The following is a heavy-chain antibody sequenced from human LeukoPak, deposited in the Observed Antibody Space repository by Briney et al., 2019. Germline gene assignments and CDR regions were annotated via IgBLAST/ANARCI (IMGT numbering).Heavy chain of an antibody. J-gene: IGHJ4*02. CDR2: ISGSGHDI. V-gene: IGHV3-11*04. D-gene: IGHD3-10*01. Sequence: GGSLRLSCAASGFTFSDYYMGWIRQAPGKGLEWLAYISGSGHDINYADSVRGRFIISKDNAKSSLFLQMSNLRAEDSAVYYCAGGPQIREADYWGQGTLVTVSS. CDR3: AGGPQIREADY. CDR1: GFTFSDYY.